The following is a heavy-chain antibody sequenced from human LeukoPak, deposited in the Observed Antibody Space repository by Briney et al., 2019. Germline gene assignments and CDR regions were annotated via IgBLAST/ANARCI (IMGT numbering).Heavy chain of an antibody. Sequence: SETLSLTCAVYGGSFSGYYWSWIRQPPGKGLEWIGEINHSGSTNYNPSLKSRVTISVDTSKNQFSLKLSSVTAADTAVYYCARGGGSYELFDYWGQGTLVTVSS. J-gene: IGHJ4*02. D-gene: IGHD1-26*01. V-gene: IGHV4-34*01. CDR3: ARGGGSYELFDY. CDR2: INHSGST. CDR1: GGSFSGYY.